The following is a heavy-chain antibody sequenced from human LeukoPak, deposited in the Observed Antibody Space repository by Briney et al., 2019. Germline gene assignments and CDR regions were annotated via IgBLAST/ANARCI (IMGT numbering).Heavy chain of an antibody. CDR3: TRDIDDVLTGDDAFDV. J-gene: IGHJ3*01. Sequence: PGGSLRFSCAGSGFTFSGYSLNWIRQAPGKGLEWVSSITSSGSSMYYADSVKGRFTISRDNAESSVYLQMNSLRVDDTGLYYCTRDIDDVLTGDDAFDVWGQGTVVTVSS. CDR1: GFTFSGYS. V-gene: IGHV3-21*03. D-gene: IGHD3-9*01. CDR2: ITSSGSSM.